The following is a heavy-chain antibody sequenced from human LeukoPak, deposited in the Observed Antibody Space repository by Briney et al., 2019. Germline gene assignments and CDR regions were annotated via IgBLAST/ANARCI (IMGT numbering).Heavy chain of an antibody. Sequence: SETLSLTCTVPGGSISSYYWSWIRQPPGKGLEWIGYIYYSGSTNYNPSLKSRVTISVDTSKNQFSLKLTSVTAADTAVYYCAAGDKRPIEFDYWGQGTLVTVSS. CDR3: AAGDKRPIEFDY. V-gene: IGHV4-59*01. CDR2: IYYSGST. J-gene: IGHJ4*02. CDR1: GGSISSYY. D-gene: IGHD2-21*01.